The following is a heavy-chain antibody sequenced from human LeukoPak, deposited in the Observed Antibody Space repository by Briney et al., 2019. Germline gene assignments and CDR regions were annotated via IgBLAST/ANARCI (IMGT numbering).Heavy chain of an antibody. J-gene: IGHJ4*02. CDR3: SRQPGGIAAAGFDY. Sequence: SRTLSLTCAISGDSVSSNTAAWNWIRQSPSRGLEWLGRTYYRSKWYNDYAVSVKSRITINPDTSKNQFSLQLNSVTPEDTAVYYCSRQPGGIAAAGFDYWGQGTLVTVSS. CDR1: GDSVSSNTAA. V-gene: IGHV6-1*01. D-gene: IGHD6-13*01. CDR2: TYYRSKWYN.